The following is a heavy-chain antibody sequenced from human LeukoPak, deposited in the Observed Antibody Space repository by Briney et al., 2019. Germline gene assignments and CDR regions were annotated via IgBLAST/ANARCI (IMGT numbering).Heavy chain of an antibody. Sequence: GGSLRLSCAASGSTLSSYAVSWVRQAPGKGLEWVSSISGSGGSTYSADSVKGRFTISRDNSKNTLYLQMNSLRAEDTALYYCAKDRSCTNDICHGDFDYWGQGTLVTVSS. V-gene: IGHV3-23*01. CDR2: ISGSGGST. CDR1: GSTLSSYA. J-gene: IGHJ4*02. D-gene: IGHD2-8*01. CDR3: AKDRSCTNDICHGDFDY.